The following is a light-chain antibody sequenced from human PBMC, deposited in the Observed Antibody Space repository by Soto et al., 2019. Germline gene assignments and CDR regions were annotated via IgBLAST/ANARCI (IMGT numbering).Light chain of an antibody. Sequence: EIVMTQSPATLSVSPGERVTLSWRASQSISTNLAWYQQKPGQAPRLLIYGASTRATGIPARFSGSGSGTEFTVTISSLQSEDFAVYYCQQYNDWPRTFGHGTKV. CDR2: GAS. CDR1: QSISTN. J-gene: IGKJ1*01. V-gene: IGKV3-15*01. CDR3: QQYNDWPRT.